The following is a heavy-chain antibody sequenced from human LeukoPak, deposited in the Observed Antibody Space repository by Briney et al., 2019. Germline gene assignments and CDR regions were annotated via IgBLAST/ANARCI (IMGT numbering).Heavy chain of an antibody. V-gene: IGHV3-23*01. Sequence: PGGSLRLSCAASGFTFITYAMTWVRQAPGKGLEWDSAISGSGGSTYYADSVKGRFTISRDNSKNMLYLQMNSLRAEDTAVYYCAKAGYSGSYRNPNDYWGQGTLVTVSS. CDR1: GFTFITYA. CDR3: AKAGYSGSYRNPNDY. D-gene: IGHD1-26*01. CDR2: ISGSGGST. J-gene: IGHJ4*02.